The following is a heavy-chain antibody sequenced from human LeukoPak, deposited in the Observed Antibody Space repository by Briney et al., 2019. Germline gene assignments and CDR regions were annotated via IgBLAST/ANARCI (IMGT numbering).Heavy chain of an antibody. V-gene: IGHV4-59*01. D-gene: IGHD6-13*01. J-gene: IGHJ5*02. CDR3: ARAYSSRGRFDP. CDR2: IFHSGTT. CDR1: GGSISSYY. Sequence: PSETLSLTCTVSGGSISSYYWSWIRQPPGKGLEWIGYIFHSGTTNYNPSLKSRVTISVDTSTNQFSLKLSSVTAADTAVYYCARAYSSRGRFDPRGQGTLVTVSS.